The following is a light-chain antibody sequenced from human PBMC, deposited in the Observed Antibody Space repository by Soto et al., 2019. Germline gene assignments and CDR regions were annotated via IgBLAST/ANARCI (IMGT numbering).Light chain of an antibody. Sequence: QSVLTQPPSTSGTPGQRVSFSCPGGSSNIGRNTVNWYQHLPGTAPKLLIYSNNQRPSGVPDRFSGSKSGTSASLAVSGLQSDDEADYYCAAWDDTLNGYVFGTGTKLTVL. CDR3: AAWDDTLNGYV. CDR1: SSNIGRNT. CDR2: SNN. J-gene: IGLJ1*01. V-gene: IGLV1-44*01.